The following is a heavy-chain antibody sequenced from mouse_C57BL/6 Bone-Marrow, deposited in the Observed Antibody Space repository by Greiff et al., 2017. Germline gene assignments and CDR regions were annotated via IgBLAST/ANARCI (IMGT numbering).Heavy chain of an antibody. CDR2: IYPGDGDT. D-gene: IGHD1-1*01. Sequence: QVQLKQSGPELVKPGASVKISCKASGYAFSSSWMNWVKQRPGKGLEWIGRIYPGDGDTNYNGKFKGKATLTADKSSSTAYMQLSSLTSEDSAVYFCAGITTVVARYFDVWGTGTTVTVSS. CDR3: AGITTVVARYFDV. V-gene: IGHV1-82*01. CDR1: GYAFSSSW. J-gene: IGHJ1*03.